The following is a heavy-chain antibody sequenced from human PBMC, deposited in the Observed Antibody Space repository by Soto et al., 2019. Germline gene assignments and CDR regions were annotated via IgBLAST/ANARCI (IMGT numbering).Heavy chain of an antibody. J-gene: IGHJ4*02. CDR2: IWYDGSDK. CDR1: GFSFSQYG. CDR3: ARDQRYSSGWTYYFDQ. Sequence: PGGSLRLSCAASGFSFSQYGMHWVRQAPGKGLEWVAVIWYDGSDKNYADSVKGRFTISRDNSKNTLYLQMNTLRAEDTAVYYCARDQRYSSGWTYYFDQWGQGTLVTVSS. V-gene: IGHV3-33*01. D-gene: IGHD6-19*01.